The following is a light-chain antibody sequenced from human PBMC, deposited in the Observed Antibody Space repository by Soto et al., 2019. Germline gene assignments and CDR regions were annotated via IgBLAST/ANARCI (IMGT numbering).Light chain of an antibody. CDR2: WAS. CDR1: YSGLYSSINKNY. CDR3: QQYYITPWT. J-gene: IGKJ1*01. V-gene: IGKV4-1*01. Sequence: DIVMTQSPDSLAVSLGERATINCKSNYSGLYSSINKNYLAWYQQKPGQPPKLLIYWASTRESGVPDRFSGSASGTDFTLTISSLHAEDVAVYYCQQYYITPWTFGQGTKVEIK.